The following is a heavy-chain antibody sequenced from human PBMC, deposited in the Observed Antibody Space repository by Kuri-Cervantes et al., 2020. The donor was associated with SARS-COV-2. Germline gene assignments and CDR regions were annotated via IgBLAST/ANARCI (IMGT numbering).Heavy chain of an antibody. CDR2: IYSGGST. J-gene: IGHJ5*02. Sequence: GESLKISCAASGFTVSSNYMSWVRQAPGKGLEWVSVIYSGGSTYYADSVKGRFTISRDNSKNTLYLQMNSLRAEDTAVYYCAKLGFRGWFDPWGQGTLVTVSS. CDR1: GFTVSSNY. V-gene: IGHV3-53*01. D-gene: IGHD7-27*01. CDR3: AKLGFRGWFDP.